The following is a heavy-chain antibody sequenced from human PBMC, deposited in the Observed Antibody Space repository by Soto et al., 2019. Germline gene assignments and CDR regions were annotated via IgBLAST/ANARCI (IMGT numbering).Heavy chain of an antibody. CDR3: AKRTILGYCSSTSCSTGFDY. CDR2: ISGSGGST. V-gene: IGHV3-23*01. D-gene: IGHD2-2*01. Sequence: PGESLKISCAASGFTFSSYAMSWVRQAPGKGLEWVSAISGSGGSTYYADSVKGRFTISRDNSKNTLYLQMNSLRAEDTAVYYCAKRTILGYCSSTSCSTGFDYWGQGTLVTVSS. J-gene: IGHJ4*02. CDR1: GFTFSSYA.